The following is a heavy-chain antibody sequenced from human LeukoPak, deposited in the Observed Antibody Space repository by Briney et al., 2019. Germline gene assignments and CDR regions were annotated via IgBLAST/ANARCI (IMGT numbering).Heavy chain of an antibody. CDR1: GASISSGVYY. J-gene: IGHJ2*01. Sequence: PSQTLSLTCTVSGASISSGVYYWDWIRQHPVKGLEWIGYIYNSGSAYYNLSLKSRVTISVDTSKNQFSMKLSSVTVADTAVYYCARGRDYCFTSPLYWHFDLWGRGTLVTVSS. V-gene: IGHV4-31*03. CDR3: ARGRDYCFTSPLYWHFDL. CDR2: IYNSGSA. D-gene: IGHD2/OR15-2a*01.